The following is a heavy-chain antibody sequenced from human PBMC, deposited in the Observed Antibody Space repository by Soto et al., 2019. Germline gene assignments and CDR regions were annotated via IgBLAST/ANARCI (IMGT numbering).Heavy chain of an antibody. Sequence: QVQLVQSGAEVKKPGASVKVSCKASGYTFTSYGISWVRQAPGQGLEWMGWISAYNGNTNYAQKLQGRVTMTTDTXTXTAYMELRSLRSDDTAVYYCARDLSLPGAAAGRSDPWGQGTLVTVSS. V-gene: IGHV1-18*01. CDR1: GYTFTSYG. CDR2: ISAYNGNT. J-gene: IGHJ5*02. CDR3: ARDLSLPGAAAGRSDP. D-gene: IGHD6-13*01.